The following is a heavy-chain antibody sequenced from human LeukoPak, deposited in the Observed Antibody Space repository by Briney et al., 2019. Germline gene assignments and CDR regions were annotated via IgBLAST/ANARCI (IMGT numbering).Heavy chain of an antibody. CDR1: GGSISSSSYY. J-gene: IGHJ5*02. Sequence: SETLSLTCTVSGGSISSSSYYWGWIRQPPGKGLEWIGSIYYSGSTYYNPSLKSRVTISVDTSKNQFSLKLSSVTAADTAVYYCARDLAYDSSGYYRGWFDPWGQGTLVTVSS. V-gene: IGHV4-39*07. D-gene: IGHD3-22*01. CDR3: ARDLAYDSSGYYRGWFDP. CDR2: IYYSGST.